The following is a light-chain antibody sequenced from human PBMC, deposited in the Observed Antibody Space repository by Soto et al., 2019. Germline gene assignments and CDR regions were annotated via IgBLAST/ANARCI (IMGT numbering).Light chain of an antibody. Sequence: DIQMTQSPSTLSASVGERVTITCRASQSVTNWLAWYQQKPGKAPKLLIYDVSSLESGVPSRFSGSGSGTELIITISSLQPEDFETYYCQQYDSYSWTFGQGTKVDIK. CDR1: QSVTNW. CDR2: DVS. J-gene: IGKJ1*01. CDR3: QQYDSYSWT. V-gene: IGKV1-5*01.